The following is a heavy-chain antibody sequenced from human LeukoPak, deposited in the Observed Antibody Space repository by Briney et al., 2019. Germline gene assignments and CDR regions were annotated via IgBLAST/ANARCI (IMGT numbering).Heavy chain of an antibody. V-gene: IGHV3-30*18. J-gene: IGHJ3*02. Sequence: QPGGSLRLSCAASGFTFSSYGMHWVRQAPGKGLEWVAVISYDGSNKYYADSVKGRFTISRDNSKNTLYLQMNSLRAEDTAVYYRAKDQYGRQIPGAFDIWGQGTMVTVSS. CDR2: ISYDGSNK. CDR1: GFTFSSYG. D-gene: IGHD2-8*01. CDR3: AKDQYGRQIPGAFDI.